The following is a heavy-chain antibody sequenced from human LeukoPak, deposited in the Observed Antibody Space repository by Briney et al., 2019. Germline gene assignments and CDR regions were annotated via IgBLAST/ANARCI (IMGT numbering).Heavy chain of an antibody. V-gene: IGHV3-7*01. J-gene: IGHJ4*02. Sequence: PGGSLRLYCAASGFTFSSYWMSWVRQAPGKGLEWVANIKQDGSEKYYVDSVKGRFTISRDNAKNSLYLQMNSLRAEDTAVYYCARESVDDFLSGPFDYWGQGTLVTVSS. CDR2: IKQDGSEK. CDR3: ARESVDDFLSGPFDY. D-gene: IGHD3-3*01. CDR1: GFTFSSYW.